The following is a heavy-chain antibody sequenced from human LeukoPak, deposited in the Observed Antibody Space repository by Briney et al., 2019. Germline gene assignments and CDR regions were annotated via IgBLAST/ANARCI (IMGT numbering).Heavy chain of an antibody. CDR2: IIPIFGTA. V-gene: IGHV1-69*01. D-gene: IGHD3-22*01. CDR3: ARDGSTMISPEYFQH. J-gene: IGHJ1*01. Sequence: SVKVSCKASGGTFSSYAISWVRQAPGQGLEWMGGIIPIFGTANYAQKFQGRVTITADESTSTAYMELRSLRSDDTAVYYCARDGSTMISPEYFQHWGQGTLVTVSS. CDR1: GGTFSSYA.